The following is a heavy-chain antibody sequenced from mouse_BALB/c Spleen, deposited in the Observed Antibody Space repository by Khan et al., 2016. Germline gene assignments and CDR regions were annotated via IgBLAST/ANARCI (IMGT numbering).Heavy chain of an antibody. V-gene: IGHV14-3*02. D-gene: IGHD2-4*01. CDR1: GFNIKDTY. CDR3: ARPITGAWFAY. J-gene: IGHJ3*01. Sequence: VQLQQSGAELVKPGASVKLSCTASGFNIKDTYMHWVKQRPEQGLEWIGRIDPANGNTKYDPKFQGKATITADTSSNTAYLQLSSLTSEDTAVYYCARPITGAWFAYWGQGTLVTVSA. CDR2: IDPANGNT.